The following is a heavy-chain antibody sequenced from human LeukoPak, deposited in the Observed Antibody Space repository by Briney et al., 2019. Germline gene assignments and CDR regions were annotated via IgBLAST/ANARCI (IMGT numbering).Heavy chain of an antibody. D-gene: IGHD3-22*01. V-gene: IGHV1-18*01. CDR2: ISAYNGNT. CDR1: GYTFTSYG. CDR3: ARGGYCYDSSGPTDC. J-gene: IGHJ4*02. Sequence: ASVKVSCKASGYTFTSYGISWVRQAPGQGLEWMGWISAYNGNTNYAQKLQGRVTMTTDTSTSTAYMELRSLRSDDTAVYYCARGGYCYDSSGPTDCWGQGTLVTVSS.